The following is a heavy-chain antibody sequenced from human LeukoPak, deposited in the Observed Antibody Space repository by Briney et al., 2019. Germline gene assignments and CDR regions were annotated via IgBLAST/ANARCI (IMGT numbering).Heavy chain of an antibody. J-gene: IGHJ4*02. D-gene: IGHD3-22*01. CDR2: MNPNRDNT. Sequence: ASVKVSCKASGYTFTTYDINWVRQATGQGLEWMGFMNPNRDNTVYEQKFQGRVTMTGNTSISTAYMELSSLRSEDTAVYYCARGYYDTNGYYYRLDSWGQGTLVTVSS. CDR3: ARGYYDTNGYYYRLDS. CDR1: GYTFTTYD. V-gene: IGHV1-8*01.